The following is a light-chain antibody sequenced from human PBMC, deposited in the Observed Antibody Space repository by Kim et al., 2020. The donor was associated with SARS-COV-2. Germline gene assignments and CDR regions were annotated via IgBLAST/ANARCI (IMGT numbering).Light chain of an antibody. CDR1: STDIGGYNY. Sequence: QSALTQPASVSGSPGQSITISCTGTSTDIGGYNYVSWYQQHPGKAPKLIIYDVTNRPSGVSDRFSDSKSDNTASLTISGIQAEDEADYYCSSYSTSTALVLFGGGTQLTVL. CDR3: SSYSTSTALVL. V-gene: IGLV2-14*03. CDR2: DVT. J-gene: IGLJ2*01.